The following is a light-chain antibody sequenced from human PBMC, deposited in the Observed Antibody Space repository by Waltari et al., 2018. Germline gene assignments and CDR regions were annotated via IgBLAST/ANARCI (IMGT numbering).Light chain of an antibody. CDR3: SSYTSSSLLYV. CDR2: EVS. J-gene: IGLJ1*01. V-gene: IGLV2-14*01. CDR1: SSDVGEYNY. Sequence: QSALTQPASVSGSPGQSTPISCTGTSSDVGEYNYGSWYQQHPGKAPKLMIYEVSNRPSGVSNRFSGSKSGNTASLTISGLQAEDKADYYCSSYTSSSLLYVFGTGTKVTVL.